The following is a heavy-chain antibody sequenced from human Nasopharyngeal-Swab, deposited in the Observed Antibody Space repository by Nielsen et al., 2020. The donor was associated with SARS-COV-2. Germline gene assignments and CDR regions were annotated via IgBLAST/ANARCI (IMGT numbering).Heavy chain of an antibody. CDR1: GFTFSSYA. V-gene: IGHV3-30-3*01. CDR3: ARLYSSSWYVPDY. CDR2: ISYDGSNK. J-gene: IGHJ4*02. D-gene: IGHD6-13*01. Sequence: PTGAASGFTFSSYARNWVRQAPGKGLEWVAVISYDGSNKYYADSVKGRFTISRDNSKNTLYLQMNSLRAEDTAVYYCARLYSSSWYVPDYWGQGTLVTVSS.